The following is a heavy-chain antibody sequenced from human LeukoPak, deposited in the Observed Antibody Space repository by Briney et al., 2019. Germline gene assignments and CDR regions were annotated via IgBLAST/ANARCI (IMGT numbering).Heavy chain of an antibody. V-gene: IGHV3-66*01. D-gene: IGHD6-13*01. J-gene: IGHJ6*03. CDR3: AKDATAVPGTVYMDV. Sequence: GGSLRLSCAASEFSVGSNYMTWVRQAPGKGLEWVSLIYSGGSTYYADSVKGRFTISRDNSKNTLYLQMNSLRAEDTALYYCAKDATAVPGTVYMDVWGKGTTVTISS. CDR1: EFSVGSNY. CDR2: IYSGGST.